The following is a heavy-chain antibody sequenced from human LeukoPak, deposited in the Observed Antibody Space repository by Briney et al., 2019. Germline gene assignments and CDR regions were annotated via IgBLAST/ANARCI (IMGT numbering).Heavy chain of an antibody. Sequence: SETLSLTCTVSGGTISSYYWSWIRQPPGKGLEWIGYIYYSGSTNYNPSLKSRVTISVDTSKNQFSLKLSPVTATDTAVYYCAREPHYYDSSGPRHAFDIWGQGTMVTVSS. J-gene: IGHJ3*02. CDR2: IYYSGST. CDR3: AREPHYYDSSGPRHAFDI. D-gene: IGHD3-22*01. CDR1: GGTISSYY. V-gene: IGHV4-59*01.